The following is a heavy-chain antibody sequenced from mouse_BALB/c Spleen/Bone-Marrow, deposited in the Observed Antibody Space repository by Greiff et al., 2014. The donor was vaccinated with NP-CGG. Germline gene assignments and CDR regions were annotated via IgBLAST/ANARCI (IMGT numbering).Heavy chain of an antibody. CDR2: IYPGNSDT. CDR3: TNGYDYYAMDY. V-gene: IGHV1-5*01. CDR1: GYSFTSYW. Sequence: DVHLVESXTVLARPGASVKMSCKASGYSFTSYWMHWVKQRPGQGLEWIGAIYPGNSDTSYNQKFKGKAKLTAVTSASTAYMELSSLTNEDSAVYYCTNGYDYYAMDYWGQGTSVTVSS. D-gene: IGHD2-2*01. J-gene: IGHJ4*01.